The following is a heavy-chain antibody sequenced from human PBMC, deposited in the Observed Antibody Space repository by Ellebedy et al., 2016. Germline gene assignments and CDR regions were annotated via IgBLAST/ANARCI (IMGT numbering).Heavy chain of an antibody. J-gene: IGHJ4*02. CDR2: ISYDGSNK. CDR3: AKDIPNWGNDY. D-gene: IGHD7-27*01. CDR1: GFTFSSYG. V-gene: IGHV3-30*18. Sequence: GESLKISXAASGFTFSSYGMHWVRQAPGKGLEWVAVISYDGSNKYYADSVKGRFTISRDNSKNTLYLQMNSLRDEDTAVYYCAKDIPNWGNDYWGQGTLVTVSS.